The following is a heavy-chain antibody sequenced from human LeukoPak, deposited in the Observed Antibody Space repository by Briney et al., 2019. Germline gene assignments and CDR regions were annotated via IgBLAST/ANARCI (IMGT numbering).Heavy chain of an antibody. V-gene: IGHV1-18*01. CDR3: ARGAHYYESSGYYWFDY. Sequence: ASVKVSCKASGYTFTSYGISWVRQAPGQGLEWMGWISAYNGNTNYAQKLQGRVTMTTDTSTSTAYMELRSLRSDDTAVYYCARGAHYYESSGYYWFDYWGQGTLVTVSS. CDR1: GYTFTSYG. D-gene: IGHD3-22*01. CDR2: ISAYNGNT. J-gene: IGHJ4*02.